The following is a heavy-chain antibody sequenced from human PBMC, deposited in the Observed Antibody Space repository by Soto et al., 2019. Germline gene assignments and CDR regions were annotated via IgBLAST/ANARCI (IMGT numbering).Heavy chain of an antibody. CDR1: GFTFSDYP. J-gene: IGHJ4*02. D-gene: IGHD1-26*01. CDR3: ARDFIVGAPDYFDY. Sequence: PGGSLRLSCAASGFTFSDYPMHWVRQAPGKGLEWVAVISYVGRVKYYVDSVKGRFTISRDDSKITLYLQMNSLRVDDTAVYYCARDFIVGAPDYFDYWGQGTLVTVSS. V-gene: IGHV3-30*14. CDR2: ISYVGRVK.